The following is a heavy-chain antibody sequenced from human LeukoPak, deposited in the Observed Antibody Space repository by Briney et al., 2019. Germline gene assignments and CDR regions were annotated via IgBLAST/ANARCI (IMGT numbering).Heavy chain of an antibody. D-gene: IGHD6-13*01. V-gene: IGHV3-30*18. J-gene: IGHJ4*02. Sequence: PGRSLRLSCAASGFTFSNYGIHWVRQAPGKGLEWVAVISYDGSDKYYADSVKGRFTISRDNSKNTLYLQMSSLRAEDTAVYYCAKDRIHSSSWTGDFDYWGQGTLVTVSS. CDR1: GFTFSNYG. CDR3: AKDRIHSSSWTGDFDY. CDR2: ISYDGSDK.